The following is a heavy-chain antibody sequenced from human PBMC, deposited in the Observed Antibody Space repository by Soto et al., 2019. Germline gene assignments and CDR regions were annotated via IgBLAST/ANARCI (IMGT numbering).Heavy chain of an antibody. J-gene: IGHJ3*02. V-gene: IGHV1-24*01. CDR1: GYTLTELF. CDR2: FDPEDGET. CDR3: ARGPLITIFGVVIRVDAFDI. Sequence: GASVKVSCKVSGYTLTELFMHWVRQAPGKGLEWMGGFDPEDGETIYAQKFQGRVTMTEDTSTDTAYMELSSLRSEDTAVYYCARGPLITIFGVVIRVDAFDIWGQGTMVTVSS. D-gene: IGHD3-3*01.